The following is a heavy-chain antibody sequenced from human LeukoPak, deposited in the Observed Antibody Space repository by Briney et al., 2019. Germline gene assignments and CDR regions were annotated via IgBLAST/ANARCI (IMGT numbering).Heavy chain of an antibody. CDR3: AKGSVPAAMQADYYYYGMDV. D-gene: IGHD2-2*01. CDR2: ISGSGGST. CDR1: GFTFSTNG. J-gene: IGHJ6*02. Sequence: HAGRSLRLSCAASGFTFSTNGMHWVRQAPGKGLEWVSAISGSGGSTYYADSVKGRFTISRDNSKNTLYLQMNSLRAEDTAVYYCAKGSVPAAMQADYYYYGMDVWGQGTTVTVSS. V-gene: IGHV3-23*01.